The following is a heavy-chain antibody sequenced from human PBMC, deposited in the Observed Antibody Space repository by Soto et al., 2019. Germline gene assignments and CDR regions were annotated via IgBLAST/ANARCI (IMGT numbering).Heavy chain of an antibody. J-gene: IGHJ3*01. CDR3: ARVRLSIAVNDALDV. CDR1: GFTFSDYV. D-gene: IGHD3-3*02. Sequence: QVRLVESGGGVVQPGTSLRLSCAASGFTFSDYVIHWVRQAAGKGLEWVASMTYDGATEYYADSVKGRFTMSRDNSKRAVSLQMNSLRPDDTAVYYCARVRLSIAVNDALDVWGQGTTVTVSS. V-gene: IGHV3-30*14. CDR2: MTYDGATE.